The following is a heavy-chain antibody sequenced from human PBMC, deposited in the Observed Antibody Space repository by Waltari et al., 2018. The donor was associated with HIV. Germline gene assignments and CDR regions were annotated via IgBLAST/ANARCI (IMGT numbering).Heavy chain of an antibody. CDR2: ISSSSSYI. V-gene: IGHV3-21*01. D-gene: IGHD3-22*01. J-gene: IGHJ4*02. CDR3: ASLYYYDSSGYTGADY. Sequence: VESGGGLVKPGGSLRLSCAASGFTFSSYSMNWVRQAPGKGLEWVSSISSSSSYIYYADSVKGRFTISRDNAKNSLYLQMNSLRAEDTAVYYCASLYYYDSSGYTGADYWGQGTLVTVSS. CDR1: GFTFSSYS.